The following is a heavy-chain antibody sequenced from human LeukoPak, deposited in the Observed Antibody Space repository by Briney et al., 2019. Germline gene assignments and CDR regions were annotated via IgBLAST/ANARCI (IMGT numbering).Heavy chain of an antibody. V-gene: IGHV3-7*01. D-gene: IGHD3-9*01. CDR3: ARVLNPDILTGYFPAYYYYGMGV. Sequence: GGSLRLSCAASGFTFSSYWMSWVRQAPGKGLEWVANIKQDGSEKYYVDSVKGRFTISRDNAKNSLYLQMNSLRAEDTAVYYCARVLNPDILTGYFPAYYYYGMGVWGQGTTVTVSS. CDR1: GFTFSSYW. J-gene: IGHJ6*02. CDR2: IKQDGSEK.